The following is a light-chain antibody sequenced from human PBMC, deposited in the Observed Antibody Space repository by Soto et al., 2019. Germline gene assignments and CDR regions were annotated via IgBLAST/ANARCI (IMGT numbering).Light chain of an antibody. Sequence: EIRMTQSTSSLSACVGDRVNIXCRASETISRSLIWFQQKPGKAPKLLISAASILQNEGPSRFSGSGSVTDFTRSITSRQFEDFATYYGQQTHSVPLTFGQGTRLEIK. CDR1: ETISRS. CDR2: AAS. V-gene: IGKV1-39*01. CDR3: QQTHSVPLT. J-gene: IGKJ5*01.